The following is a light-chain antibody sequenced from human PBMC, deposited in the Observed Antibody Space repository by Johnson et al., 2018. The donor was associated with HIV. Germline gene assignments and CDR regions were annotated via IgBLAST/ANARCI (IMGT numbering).Light chain of an antibody. CDR3: GTWDSRRTPGGV. CDR1: SSNIGNNY. Sequence: QSVLTQSPSVSAAAGQKVTISCSGSSSNIGNNYVSWYQHLPGTAPKLLIYENNKRPSEIPDRFSGSKSGTSATLGITELQSGDEADYYCGTWDSRRTPGGVVGTGTKVTVL. CDR2: ENN. V-gene: IGLV1-51*02. J-gene: IGLJ1*01.